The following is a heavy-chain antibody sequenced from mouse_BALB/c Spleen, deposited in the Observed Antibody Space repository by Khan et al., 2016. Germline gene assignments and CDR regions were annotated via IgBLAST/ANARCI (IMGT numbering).Heavy chain of an antibody. D-gene: IGHD2-1*01. CDR3: ARGGGNSDY. J-gene: IGHJ2*01. CDR1: GYTFTDYY. Sequence: QVQLQQSGAELARPGASVKLSCKASGYTFTDYYINWVKQRTGQGLEWIGEIYPGSDNTYYNERFKGKATLTADKSSSTAYMQLSSLTSEDSAVYFCARGGGNSDYWGQGTTLTVPS. CDR2: IYPGSDNT. V-gene: IGHV1-76*01.